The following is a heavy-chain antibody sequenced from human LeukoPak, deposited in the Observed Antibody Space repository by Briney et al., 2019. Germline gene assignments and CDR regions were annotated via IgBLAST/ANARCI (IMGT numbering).Heavy chain of an antibody. V-gene: IGHV4-59*01. D-gene: IGHD3-22*01. Sequence: PSETLSLTCTVSGGSINNYYWSWIRQPPGKGLVWIGYIYYSGSTNYNPSLKSRLTISVDTSKNQFDLKVSSLTAADTAVYYCARHRGSGYPYFDYWGQGTLVTVSS. J-gene: IGHJ4*02. CDR3: ARHRGSGYPYFDY. CDR2: IYYSGST. CDR1: GGSINNYY.